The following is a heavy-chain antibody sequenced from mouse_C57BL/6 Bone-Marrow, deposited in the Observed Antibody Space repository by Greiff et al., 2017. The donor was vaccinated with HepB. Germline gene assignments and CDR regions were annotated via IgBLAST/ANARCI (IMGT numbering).Heavy chain of an antibody. J-gene: IGHJ2*01. CDR3: AREENGYYGY. D-gene: IGHD2-3*01. V-gene: IGHV1-69*01. CDR2: IDPSDSYT. Sequence: VQLQQSGAELVMPGASVKLSCKASGYTFTSYWMHWVKQRPGQGLEWIGEIDPSDSYTNYNQKFKGKSTLTVDKSSSTAYMQLSSLTSEDSAVYYCAREENGYYGYWGQGTTLTVSS. CDR1: GYTFTSYW.